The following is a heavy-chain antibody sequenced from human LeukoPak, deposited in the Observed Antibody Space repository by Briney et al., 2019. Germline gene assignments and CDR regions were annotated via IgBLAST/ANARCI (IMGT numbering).Heavy chain of an antibody. D-gene: IGHD2-2*01. J-gene: IGHJ4*02. CDR3: ARGDGHCSSTSCYRGYFDY. Sequence: ASVKVSCKASGGTFSSYAISWVRQAPRQGLEWMGGIIPIFGTANYAQKFQGRVTITTDESTSTAYMELSSLRSEDTAVYYCARGDGHCSSTSCYRGYFDYWAREPWSPSPQ. CDR2: IIPIFGTA. V-gene: IGHV1-69*05. CDR1: GGTFSSYA.